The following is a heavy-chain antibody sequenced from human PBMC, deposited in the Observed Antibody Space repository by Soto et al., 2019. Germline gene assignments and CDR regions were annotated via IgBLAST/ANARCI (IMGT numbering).Heavy chain of an antibody. CDR1: GFTFSSYW. D-gene: IGHD6-13*01. CDR3: ARDQVAAAGRTNIYYYYYGMDV. Sequence: GGSLRLSCAASGFTFSSYWMSWVRQAPGKGLEWVANIKHDGSEKYYVDSVKGRFTISRDNAKNSLYLQMNSLRAEDTAVYYCARDQVAAAGRTNIYYYYYGMDVWGQGTTVTVSS. J-gene: IGHJ6*02. V-gene: IGHV3-7*01. CDR2: IKHDGSEK.